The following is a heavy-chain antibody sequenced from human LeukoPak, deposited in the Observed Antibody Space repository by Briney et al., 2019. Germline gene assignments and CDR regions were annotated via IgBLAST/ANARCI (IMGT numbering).Heavy chain of an antibody. V-gene: IGHV4-30-4*01. J-gene: IGHJ6*02. CDR1: LDSTTSNF. CDR3: ARCIATAASWLDV. Sequence: SETLSLTCTVSLDSTTSNFWSWVRQPPGKGLEWIGHIYYSGSTYYKPSLKSRLNISVDTSKNQFSLNLSSVTAADTAVYFCARCIATAASWLDVWGRGTTVTVSS. CDR2: IYYSGST. D-gene: IGHD6-13*01.